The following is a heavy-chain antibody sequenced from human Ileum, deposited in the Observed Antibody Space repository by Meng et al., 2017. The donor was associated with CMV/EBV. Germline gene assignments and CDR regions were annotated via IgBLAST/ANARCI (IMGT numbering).Heavy chain of an antibody. V-gene: IGHV3-7*01. CDR3: ARWRSEGSTSGLDS. CDR1: GFRFDNYW. D-gene: IGHD3-16*01. J-gene: IGHJ4*02. CDR2: IKEDGSEK. Sequence: GESLKISCAASGFRFDNYWMTWVRQAPEKGLEWVANIKEDGSEKNYVDSVKGRFTISRDNSNNLVHLQMSYLRAEDTSVYYCARWRSEGSTSGLDSWGQGTLVTVSS.